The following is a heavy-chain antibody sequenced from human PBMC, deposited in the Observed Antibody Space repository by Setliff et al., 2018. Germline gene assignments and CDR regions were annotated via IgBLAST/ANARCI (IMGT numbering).Heavy chain of an antibody. CDR1: GYTFAKYG. V-gene: IGHV1-18*01. Sequence: ASVKVSCKAFGYTFAKYGTSWVRQAPGQGLEWMGWISGYNGYTVYAQKLQGRVTLTTDTSTGTAYMEVRSLRSDDTAQYYCVRDRAAIVVGPPTAAFDIWGQGIMVTVSS. CDR2: ISGYNGYT. D-gene: IGHD2-2*01. CDR3: VRDRAAIVVGPPTAAFDI. J-gene: IGHJ3*02.